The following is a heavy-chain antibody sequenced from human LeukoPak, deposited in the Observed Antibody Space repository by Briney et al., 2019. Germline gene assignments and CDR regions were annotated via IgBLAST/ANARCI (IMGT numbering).Heavy chain of an antibody. CDR3: ARMLRSGSYLPWFDP. J-gene: IGHJ5*02. V-gene: IGHV1-2*02. CDR1: GYTFTGYY. Sequence: GASVKVSCKASGYTFTGYYMHWVRQAPGQGLEWMGWINPNSGGTNYAQKFQGRVTMTRDTSICTAYMELSRLRSDDTAVYYCARMLRSGSYLPWFDPWGQGTLVTVSS. D-gene: IGHD3-10*01. CDR2: INPNSGGT.